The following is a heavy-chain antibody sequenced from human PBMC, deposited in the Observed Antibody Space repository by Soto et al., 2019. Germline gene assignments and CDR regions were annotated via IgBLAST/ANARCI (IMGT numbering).Heavy chain of an antibody. CDR1: GGSIISYY. Sequence: SETLSLTCTVAGGSIISYYWSWIRQPPRKGLEWIGYIYYSGSTNYNPSLKSRVTISVDTSKNQFSLKLSSVTAADTAVYYCAREIYDILTGYPTYYFDYWGQGTLVTVSS. CDR3: AREIYDILTGYPTYYFDY. J-gene: IGHJ4*02. CDR2: IYYSGST. V-gene: IGHV4-59*01. D-gene: IGHD3-9*01.